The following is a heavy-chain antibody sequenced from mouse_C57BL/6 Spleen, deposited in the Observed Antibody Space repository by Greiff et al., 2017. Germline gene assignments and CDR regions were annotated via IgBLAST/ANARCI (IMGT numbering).Heavy chain of an antibody. Sequence: LVESGPELVKPGASVKISCKASGYAFSSSWMNWVKQRPGKGLEWIGRIYPGDGDTNYNGKFKGKATLTADKSSSTAYMQLSSLTSEDSAVYFCARDGYYGMDYWGQGTSVTVSS. CDR2: IYPGDGDT. CDR1: GYAFSSSW. D-gene: IGHD2-3*01. V-gene: IGHV1-82*01. CDR3: ARDGYYGMDY. J-gene: IGHJ4*01.